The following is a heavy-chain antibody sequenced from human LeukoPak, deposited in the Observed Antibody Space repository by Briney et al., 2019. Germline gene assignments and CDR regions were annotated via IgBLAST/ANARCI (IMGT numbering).Heavy chain of an antibody. Sequence: GASVKVSCKASGYTFTSYGISWVRQAPGQGLEWMGWISAYNGNTNYAQKLQGRVTMTTDTSTSTAYMELSRLRSDDTAVYYCARYAHYGSGSLNWFDPWGQGTLVTVSS. V-gene: IGHV1-18*01. CDR2: ISAYNGNT. CDR3: ARYAHYGSGSLNWFDP. CDR1: GYTFTSYG. J-gene: IGHJ5*02. D-gene: IGHD3-10*01.